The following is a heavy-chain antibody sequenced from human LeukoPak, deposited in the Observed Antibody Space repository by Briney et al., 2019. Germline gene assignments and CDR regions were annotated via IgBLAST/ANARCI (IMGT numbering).Heavy chain of an antibody. Sequence: GGSLRLSCTASRFTFGDYAMSWVRQAPGKGMEWVSSIIATGDSTYYADSVKGRFTISRDNSKNTLYLQMNSLRAEDTAIYYCARDLRTYGSGIYRLPTVIFNYWGQGTLVTVSS. D-gene: IGHD3-10*01. CDR2: IIATGDST. CDR3: ARDLRTYGSGIYRLPTVIFNY. CDR1: RFTFGDYA. J-gene: IGHJ4*02. V-gene: IGHV3-23*01.